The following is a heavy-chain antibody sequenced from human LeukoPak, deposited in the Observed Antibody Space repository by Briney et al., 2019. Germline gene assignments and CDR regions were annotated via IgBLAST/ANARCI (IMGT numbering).Heavy chain of an antibody. J-gene: IGHJ3*02. Sequence: SETLSLTCAVYGGSFSDYYWSWIRQPPGKGLEWIGEINHSGSTNYNPSLKSRVTISVDTSKNQFSLKLSSVTAADTAVYYCARHHQDRRGLAAFDIWGQGTMVTVSS. V-gene: IGHV4-34*01. CDR1: GGSFSDYY. CDR3: ARHHQDRRGLAAFDI. CDR2: INHSGST.